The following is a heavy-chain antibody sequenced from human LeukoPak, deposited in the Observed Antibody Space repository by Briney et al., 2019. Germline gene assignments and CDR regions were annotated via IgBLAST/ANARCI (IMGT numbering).Heavy chain of an antibody. V-gene: IGHV3-74*01. J-gene: IGHJ4*02. CDR2: INPDGSRT. CDR1: ESTFSKYW. CDR3: AKEYDRGMVQGYFDY. D-gene: IGHD3-10*01. Sequence: PGGSLRLSCAASESTFSKYWMHWVRQAPGRGLVWVSRINPDGSRTNYADSVAGRFTISRDNAKNTLYLQMNSLRAEDTAVYYCAKEYDRGMVQGYFDYWGQGTLVTVSS.